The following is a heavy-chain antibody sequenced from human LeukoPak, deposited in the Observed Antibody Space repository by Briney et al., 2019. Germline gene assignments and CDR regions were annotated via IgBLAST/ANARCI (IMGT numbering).Heavy chain of an antibody. D-gene: IGHD3-3*01. CDR3: ARALFDFWSGYYFPNWFDP. CDR1: GGSISSYY. V-gene: IGHV4-59*01. J-gene: IGHJ5*02. Sequence: SETLSLTCTVSGGSISSYYWSWIRQPPGKGLEWIGYIYYSGSTNYNPSLKSRVTISVDTSKNQFSLKLSSVTAAYTAVYYCARALFDFWSGYYFPNWFDPWGQGTLVTVSS. CDR2: IYYSGST.